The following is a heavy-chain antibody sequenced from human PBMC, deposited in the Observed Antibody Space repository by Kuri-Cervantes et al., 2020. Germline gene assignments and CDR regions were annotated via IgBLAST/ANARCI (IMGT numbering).Heavy chain of an antibody. Sequence: GGSLRLSCAASGFTFSSYGMHWVRQAPGKGLEWVAVISYDGSNKYYADSVKGRFTISRDNAKNSLYLQMNSLRAEDTAVYYCARDRAYWVVNGMDVRGQGTTVTVSS. CDR1: GFTFSSYG. V-gene: IGHV3-30*12. D-gene: IGHD2-8*02. CDR3: ARDRAYWVVNGMDV. J-gene: IGHJ6*02. CDR2: ISYDGSNK.